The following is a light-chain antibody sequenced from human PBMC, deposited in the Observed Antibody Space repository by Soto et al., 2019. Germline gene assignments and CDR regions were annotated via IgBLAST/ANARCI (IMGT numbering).Light chain of an antibody. CDR2: ENS. V-gene: IGLV1-51*02. Sequence: QSVLTQPPSLSAAPGQKVTISCSGNSSNIGSNDVSWYQQLPGKAPKLLIYENSQRPSGIPDRFSGSKSGTSATLGITGLQTGDEADYYCGTWDSSLIALFGTGTRSPS. CDR1: SSNIGSND. CDR3: GTWDSSLIAL. J-gene: IGLJ1*01.